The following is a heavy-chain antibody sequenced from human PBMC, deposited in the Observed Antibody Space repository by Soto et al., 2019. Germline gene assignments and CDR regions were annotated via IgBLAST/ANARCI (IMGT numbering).Heavy chain of an antibody. V-gene: IGHV3-23*01. CDR2: ISGSGGST. CDR1: GFTFSSYA. D-gene: IGHD4-17*01. CDR3: AKNIYGDYVPVDWFDP. Sequence: GGSLRLSCAASGFTFSSYAMSWVRQAPGKGLEWVSAISGSGGSTYYADSVKGRFTISRDNSKNTLYLQMNSLRAEDTAVYYCAKNIYGDYVPVDWFDPWGQGTLVTVSS. J-gene: IGHJ5*02.